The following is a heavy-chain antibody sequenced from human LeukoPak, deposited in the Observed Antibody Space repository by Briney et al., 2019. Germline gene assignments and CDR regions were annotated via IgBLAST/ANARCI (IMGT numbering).Heavy chain of an antibody. J-gene: IGHJ4*02. CDR2: IDRDGSST. V-gene: IGHV3-74*01. Sequence: PGGSLRLSCAASGFTFSMYWMHWVRQVPGKGLVWVSRIDRDGSSTSYADSVKGRFIISRDNDKNTLFLQMNSLRAEDTAVYYCARDQGIVGATTEFDYWGQGTLVTVSS. CDR1: GFTFSMYW. CDR3: ARDQGIVGATTEFDY. D-gene: IGHD1-26*01.